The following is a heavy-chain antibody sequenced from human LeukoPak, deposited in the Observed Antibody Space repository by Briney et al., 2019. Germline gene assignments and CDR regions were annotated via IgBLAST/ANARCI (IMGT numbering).Heavy chain of an antibody. Sequence: KSSETLSLTCAVSGGSISSSNWWSWARQPPGKGLEWIGEIYHSGSTNYNPSLKSRVTISVDKSKNQFSLKLSSVTAADTAVYYCARDLVYYDSSGYLNWFDPWGQGTLVTVSS. CDR2: IYHSGST. CDR3: ARDLVYYDSSGYLNWFDP. V-gene: IGHV4-4*02. CDR1: GGSISSSNW. J-gene: IGHJ5*02. D-gene: IGHD3-22*01.